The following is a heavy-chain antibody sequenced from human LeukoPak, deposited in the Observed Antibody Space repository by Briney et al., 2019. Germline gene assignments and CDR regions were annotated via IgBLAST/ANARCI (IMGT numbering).Heavy chain of an antibody. J-gene: IGHJ4*02. D-gene: IGHD5-12*01. CDR2: ITSGSSTI. Sequence: PGGSLGLSCAASGFTFISYSMSWGRQAPGKGLEGVSYITSGSSTIYYADSVKGRFTISRDNAKNTLYLQMNSLRAEDTAVYYCAKDPVGWLRFHYFDYWGQGTLVTVSS. V-gene: IGHV3-48*01. CDR1: GFTFISYS. CDR3: AKDPVGWLRFHYFDY.